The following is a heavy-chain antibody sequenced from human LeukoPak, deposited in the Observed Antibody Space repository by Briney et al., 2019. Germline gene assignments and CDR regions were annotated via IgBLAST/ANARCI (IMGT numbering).Heavy chain of an antibody. Sequence: PGGSLRLSCAASGFTFSDYYMSWIRQAPGKGLEWVSYISSSSSYTNCADSVKGRFTISRDNAKNSLYLQMNSLRAEDTAVYYCARVYGPGSSKAPDYWGQGTLVTVSS. CDR3: ARVYGPGSSKAPDY. J-gene: IGHJ4*02. D-gene: IGHD3-10*01. V-gene: IGHV3-11*05. CDR2: ISSSSSYT. CDR1: GFTFSDYY.